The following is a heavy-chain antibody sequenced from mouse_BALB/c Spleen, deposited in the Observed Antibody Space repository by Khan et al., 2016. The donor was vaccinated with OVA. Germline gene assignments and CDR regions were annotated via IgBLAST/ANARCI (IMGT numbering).Heavy chain of an antibody. CDR1: GFTFSSYG. CDR3: ARMARTIN. CDR2: INSNGGCT. Sequence: EVQLQESGGGLVQPGGSLKLSCAASGFTFSSYGMSWVRQTPDKRLELVATINSNGGCTYYPDSVKGRFTISRDNAKNTLYLQMSSLKSEDTAMYYCARMARTINWGQGTTLTVSS. V-gene: IGHV5-6-3*01. J-gene: IGHJ2*01.